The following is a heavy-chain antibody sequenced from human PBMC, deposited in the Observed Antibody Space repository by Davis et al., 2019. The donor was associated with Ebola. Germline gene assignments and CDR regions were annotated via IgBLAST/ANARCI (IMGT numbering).Heavy chain of an antibody. Sequence: GESLKISCAASGFSVSNSYMSWVRQAPGKGLEWVAVIWYDGSNKYFADSVKGRFTISRDNSKNTLYLQMNSLRAEDTAVYYCAKDEQWLAREVGVESELFDYWGQGTLVTVSS. D-gene: IGHD6-19*01. CDR2: IWYDGSNK. CDR1: GFSVSNSY. V-gene: IGHV3-33*06. J-gene: IGHJ4*02. CDR3: AKDEQWLAREVGVESELFDY.